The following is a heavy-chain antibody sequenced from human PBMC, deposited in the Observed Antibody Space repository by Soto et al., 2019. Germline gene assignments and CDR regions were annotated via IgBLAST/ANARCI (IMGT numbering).Heavy chain of an antibody. CDR2: INHSGSI. CDR1: CGSFSGYY. Sequence: SLTCAVYCGSFSGYYWSWIRQPPGKGLEWIGEINHSGSINYNPSLKSRVTISVDTSKNQFSLKLSSVTAADTAVYYCARGGSSSWYNWFDPWGQGTLVTVSS. CDR3: ARGGSSSWYNWFDP. D-gene: IGHD6-13*01. J-gene: IGHJ5*02. V-gene: IGHV4-34*01.